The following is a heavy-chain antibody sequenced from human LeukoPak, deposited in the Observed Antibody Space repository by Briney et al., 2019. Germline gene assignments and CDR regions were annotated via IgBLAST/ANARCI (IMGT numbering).Heavy chain of an antibody. J-gene: IGHJ4*02. D-gene: IGHD3/OR15-3a*01. CDR2: ISGNGGST. CDR3: ARAPDGFWSDY. CDR1: GFTFSSYT. Sequence: GGSLRLSCAASGFTFSSYTMPWVRQAPGKGLEYVSAISGNGGSTYYTNSLKGRFTISRDNSKNTLYLQMGSLRAEDMGVYYCARAPDGFWSDYWGQGTLVTVSS. V-gene: IGHV3-64*01.